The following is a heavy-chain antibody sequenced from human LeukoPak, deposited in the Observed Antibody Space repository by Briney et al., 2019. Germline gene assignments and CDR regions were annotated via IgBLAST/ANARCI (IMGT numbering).Heavy chain of an antibody. D-gene: IGHD6-19*01. CDR2: ISGSGGST. CDR3: AKVSDLIKAVAGISFVDY. Sequence: GGSLRLSCAASGFTFSSYAMSWVRQAPGKGLEWVSAISGSGGSTYYADSVKGRFTISRDNSKNTLYLQMNSLRAEDTAVYYCAKVSDLIKAVAGISFVDYWGQGTLVTVSS. J-gene: IGHJ4*02. V-gene: IGHV3-23*01. CDR1: GFTFSSYA.